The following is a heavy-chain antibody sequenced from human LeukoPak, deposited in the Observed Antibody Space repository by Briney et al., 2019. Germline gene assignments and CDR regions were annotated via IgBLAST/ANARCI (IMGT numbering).Heavy chain of an antibody. V-gene: IGHV3-23*01. CDR3: AKLLDHGGFDP. CDR1: GFTLSNYA. CDR2: ISGSGGST. Sequence: GGSLRLSCAASGFTLSNYAMSWVRQAPGKGLDWFSDISGSGGSTYYADSVKGRFTISRDNSKNTLYLQMNSLGAEDTAVYYCAKLLDHGGFDPWGQGTLVTVSS. D-gene: IGHD3-10*01. J-gene: IGHJ5*02.